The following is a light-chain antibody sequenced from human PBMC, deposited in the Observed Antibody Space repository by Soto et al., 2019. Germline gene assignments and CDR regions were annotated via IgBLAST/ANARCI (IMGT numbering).Light chain of an antibody. Sequence: EIVMTQSPATLSVSPGDRATLSCRASQSISNNLAWYQQKPGQAPRLLIYGASTRATGIPVRFSGSGSGTEFTLTISSLQSEDFAVYFCQQYNNWPGFGQGTKVDIK. V-gene: IGKV3-15*01. CDR2: GAS. J-gene: IGKJ1*01. CDR3: QQYNNWPG. CDR1: QSISNN.